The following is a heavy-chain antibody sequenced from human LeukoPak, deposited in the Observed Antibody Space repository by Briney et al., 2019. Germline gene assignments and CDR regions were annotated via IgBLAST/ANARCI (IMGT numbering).Heavy chain of an antibody. Sequence: GGSLRLSCAASGFTFSSYEMNWVRQAPGKGLEWVSYISSSGSTIDYADSVKGRFTISRDSAKNSLYLQMNSLRAEDTAVYYCATYYDILTGYHFDYWGQGTLVTVSS. CDR1: GFTFSSYE. CDR3: ATYYDILTGYHFDY. CDR2: ISSSGSTI. J-gene: IGHJ4*02. V-gene: IGHV3-48*03. D-gene: IGHD3-9*01.